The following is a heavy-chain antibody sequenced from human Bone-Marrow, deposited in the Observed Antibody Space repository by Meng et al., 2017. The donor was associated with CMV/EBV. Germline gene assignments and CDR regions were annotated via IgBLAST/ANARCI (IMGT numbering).Heavy chain of an antibody. Sequence: ASVKVSCKASGYTFTSYGISWVRQAPGQGLEWMGWINPNSGGTNYAQKFQGRVTMTRDTSISTAYMELSRLRADDTAVYYCARGGGDDWGQGTLVTVSS. V-gene: IGHV1-2*02. CDR1: GYTFTSYG. CDR3: ARGGGDD. D-gene: IGHD4-23*01. CDR2: INPNSGGT. J-gene: IGHJ4*02.